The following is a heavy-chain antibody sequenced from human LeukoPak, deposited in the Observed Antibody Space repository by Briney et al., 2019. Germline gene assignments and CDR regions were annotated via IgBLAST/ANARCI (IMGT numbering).Heavy chain of an antibody. CDR3: TRVNYDSSGYSL. CDR1: GFTFSNAW. D-gene: IGHD3-22*01. CDR2: IKSKTDGGTT. Sequence: GGSLRLSCAASGFTFSNAWMSWVRQAPGKGLEWVGRIKSKTDGGTTDYAAPVKGRFTISRDDSKNTLYLQMNSLKTEDTAVYYCTRVNYDSSGYSLWGQGTLVTVSS. J-gene: IGHJ4*02. V-gene: IGHV3-15*01.